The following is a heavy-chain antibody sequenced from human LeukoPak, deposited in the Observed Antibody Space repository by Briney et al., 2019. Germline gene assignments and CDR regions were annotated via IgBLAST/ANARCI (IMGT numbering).Heavy chain of an antibody. D-gene: IGHD6-19*01. CDR2: INHSGIT. V-gene: IGHV4-34*01. J-gene: IGHJ4*02. CDR3: ASDTVAGTG. Sequence: SETLSLTCPVFGGSFSDYYWSWIRQPPGKGLEWIGEINHSGITNYNPSLKSRVTISADTSKNQFSLKLSSVTAADTSVYYCASDTVAGTGWGQGTLVTVSS. CDR1: GGSFSDYY.